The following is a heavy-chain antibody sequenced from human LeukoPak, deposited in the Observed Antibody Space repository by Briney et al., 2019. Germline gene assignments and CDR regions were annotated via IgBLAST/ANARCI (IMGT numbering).Heavy chain of an antibody. CDR2: ISYDGSNK. CDR3: ARSVSEYSSSLAHDY. Sequence: GGSLRLSCAASGFTFSSYGMHWVRQAPGKGLEWVAVISYDGSNKYYADSVKGRFTISRDNSKNTLYLQMNSLRAEDTAVYYCARSVSEYSSSLAHDYWGQGTLVTVSS. D-gene: IGHD6-6*01. CDR1: GFTFSSYG. J-gene: IGHJ4*02. V-gene: IGHV3-30*19.